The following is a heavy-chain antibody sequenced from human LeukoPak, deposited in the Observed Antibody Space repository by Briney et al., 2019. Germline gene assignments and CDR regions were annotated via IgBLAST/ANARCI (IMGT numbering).Heavy chain of an antibody. CDR3: ARHQGSGWQSSAYYFDY. J-gene: IGHJ4*02. Sequence: PGGSLRLSCAVSGFTFSSYEMNWVRQAPGKGLEWVSYISSSGNTVYYPDSVKGRFTISRDNAKNSLYLQMNSLRAEDTAVFYCARHQGSGWQSSAYYFDYWGQGTLVTVSS. D-gene: IGHD6-19*01. CDR2: ISSSGNTV. CDR1: GFTFSSYE. V-gene: IGHV3-48*03.